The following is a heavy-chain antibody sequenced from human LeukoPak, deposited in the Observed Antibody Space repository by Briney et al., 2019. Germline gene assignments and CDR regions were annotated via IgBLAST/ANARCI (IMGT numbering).Heavy chain of an antibody. CDR3: AKDSLTDIDY. CDR2: IRHDGSIK. D-gene: IGHD3-9*01. CDR1: GFSFSSYG. J-gene: IGHJ4*02. V-gene: IGHV3-30*02. Sequence: GGSLRLSCAASGFSFSSYGMYWVRQAPGKGLEWVAFIRHDGSIKLYADSVKGRFTISRDNSENALYVQMNSLRAEDTAVYYCAKDSLTDIDYWGQGTLVTVSS.